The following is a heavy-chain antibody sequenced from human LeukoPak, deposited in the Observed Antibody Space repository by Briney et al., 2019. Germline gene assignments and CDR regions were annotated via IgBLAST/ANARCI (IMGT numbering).Heavy chain of an antibody. CDR1: GFTSSSYS. CDR2: ISSSSSYI. CDR3: ARALSSGWYRDDYFDY. J-gene: IGHJ4*02. V-gene: IGHV3-21*01. Sequence: PGGSLRLSCAASGFTSSSYSMNWVRQAPGKGLEWVSSISSSSSYIYYADSVKGRFTISRDNAKNSLYLQMNSLRAEDTAVYYCARALSSGWYRDDYFDYWGQGTLVTVSS. D-gene: IGHD6-19*01.